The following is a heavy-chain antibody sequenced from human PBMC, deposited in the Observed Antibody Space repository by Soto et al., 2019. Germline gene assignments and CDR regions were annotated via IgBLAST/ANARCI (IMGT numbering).Heavy chain of an antibody. V-gene: IGHV1-46*01. CDR3: ARDRVVVVAATPYYYYGMDV. Sequence: ASVKVSCKASGYTFTSYYMHWVRQAPGQGLEWMGIINPSGGSTSYAQKFQGRVTMTRDTSTSTVYMELSSLRSEDTAVYYCARDRVVVVAATPYYYYGMDVWGQGTTVTVSS. D-gene: IGHD2-15*01. CDR1: GYTFTSYY. J-gene: IGHJ6*02. CDR2: INPSGGST.